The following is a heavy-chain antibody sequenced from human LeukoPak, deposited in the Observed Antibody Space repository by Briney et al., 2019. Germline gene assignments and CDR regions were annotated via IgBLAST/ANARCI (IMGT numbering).Heavy chain of an antibody. CDR2: IIPIFGTA. V-gene: IGHV1-69*01. CDR1: GGTFSSYA. J-gene: IGHJ4*02. CDR3: ARVTTWGSHPRNFDY. Sequence: SVKVSCKASGGTFSSYAISWVRQAPGQGLEWMGGIIPIFGTANYAQKFQGRVTITADESTSTAYMELSSLRSEDAAVYYCARVTTWGSHPRNFDYWGQGTLATVSS. D-gene: IGHD7-27*01.